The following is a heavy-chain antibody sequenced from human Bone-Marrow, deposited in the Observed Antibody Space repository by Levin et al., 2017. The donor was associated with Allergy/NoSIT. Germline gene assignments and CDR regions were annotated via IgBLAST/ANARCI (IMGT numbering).Heavy chain of an antibody. CDR2: IYDSGGT. V-gene: IGHV4-39*01. CDR1: GGSISSSSYY. CDR3: AGPRTSGWPFDS. D-gene: IGHD6-19*01. Sequence: MSSETLSLTCTVSGGSISSSSYYWGWIRQPPGKRLEWIGSIYDSGGTYYNPSLESRVTISVDTSKNQFSLKLTSVTAADTAVYYCAGPRTSGWPFDSWGHGTLVTVSS. J-gene: IGHJ4*01.